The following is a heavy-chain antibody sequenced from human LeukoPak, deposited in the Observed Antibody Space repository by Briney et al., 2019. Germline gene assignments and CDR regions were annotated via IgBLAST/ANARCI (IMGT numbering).Heavy chain of an antibody. V-gene: IGHV3-9*03. Sequence: GGSLRLSCAASGFTFDDYAMHWVRQAPGKGLEWVSGISWNSDSIGYADSVKGRFTISRDNAKNSLYLQMNSLRAEDMALYYCAKAGGIAAAGAFDYWGQGTLVTVSS. CDR3: AKAGGIAAAGAFDY. J-gene: IGHJ4*02. CDR2: ISWNSDSI. CDR1: GFTFDDYA. D-gene: IGHD6-13*01.